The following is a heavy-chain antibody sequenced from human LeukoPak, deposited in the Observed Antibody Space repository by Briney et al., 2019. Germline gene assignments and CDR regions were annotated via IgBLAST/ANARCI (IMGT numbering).Heavy chain of an antibody. D-gene: IGHD3-3*01. Sequence: SETLSLTCTVSGGSISSYYWSWIRQPPGKGLEWIGYIYYSGSTNYNPSLKSRVTISVDTSKNQFSLKLSSVTAADTAVCYCARGVLRFLEWLPPGAFDIWGQGTMVTVSS. CDR2: IYYSGST. V-gene: IGHV4-59*01. CDR1: GGSISSYY. CDR3: ARGVLRFLEWLPPGAFDI. J-gene: IGHJ3*02.